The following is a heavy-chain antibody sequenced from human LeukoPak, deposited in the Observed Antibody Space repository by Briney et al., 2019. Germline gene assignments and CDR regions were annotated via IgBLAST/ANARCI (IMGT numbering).Heavy chain of an antibody. Sequence: APVKVSCKASGYTFTSYDINWVRRATGQGLEWMGWMNPNSGNTGYAQKFQGRVTMTRNTSISTAYMELSSLRSEDTAVYYCARGVRREATCAYWGQGTLVTVSS. J-gene: IGHJ4*02. CDR1: GYTFTSYD. D-gene: IGHD5-12*01. CDR2: MNPNSGNT. CDR3: ARGVRREATCAY. V-gene: IGHV1-8*01.